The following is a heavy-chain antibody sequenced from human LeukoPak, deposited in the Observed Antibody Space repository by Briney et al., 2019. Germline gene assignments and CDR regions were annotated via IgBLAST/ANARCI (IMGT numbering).Heavy chain of an antibody. V-gene: IGHV3-23*01. CDR1: GFTFSSYA. J-gene: IGHJ4*02. CDR3: ANHEAYGSGRGPFDY. D-gene: IGHD3-10*01. CDR2: ISGSGGST. Sequence: PGGSLRLSFAASGFTFSSYAMSWVRQAPGKGLEWVSAISGSGGSTYYADSVKGRFTISRDNSKNTLYLQMNSLRAEDTAVYYCANHEAYGSGRGPFDYWGQGTLVTVSS.